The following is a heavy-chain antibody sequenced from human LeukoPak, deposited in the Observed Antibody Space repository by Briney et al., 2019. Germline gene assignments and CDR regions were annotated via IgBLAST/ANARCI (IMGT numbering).Heavy chain of an antibody. CDR2: INYNARSR. V-gene: IGHV3-74*01. CDR3: VRGAGPGTPFD. D-gene: IGHD1-1*01. J-gene: IGHJ1*01. Sequence: GESLRLSCAASGFTLSLSWMHWVRQAPGKGLEWVSSINYNARSRTYADSVKGRLTISRDNAENTLFLQMNSLRVEDSAIYSCVRGAGPGTPFDWGQGILVTVSS. CDR1: GFTLSLSW.